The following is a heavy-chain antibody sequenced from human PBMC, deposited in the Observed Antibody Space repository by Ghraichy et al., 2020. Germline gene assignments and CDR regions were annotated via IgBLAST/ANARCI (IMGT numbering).Heavy chain of an antibody. Sequence: GGSLRLSCAASGFTFSSYAMHWVRQAPGKGLEWVAVISYDGSKKYYADSVKGRFTISRDDSKNTLYVQMNSLRAEDTAVYYCARDGGRANFDYWGQGTLVTVSS. J-gene: IGHJ4*02. CDR3: ARDGGRANFDY. V-gene: IGHV3-30-3*01. D-gene: IGHD1-14*01. CDR1: GFTFSSYA. CDR2: ISYDGSKK.